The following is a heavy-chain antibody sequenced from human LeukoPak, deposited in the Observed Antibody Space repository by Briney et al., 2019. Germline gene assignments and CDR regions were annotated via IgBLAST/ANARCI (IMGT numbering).Heavy chain of an antibody. D-gene: IGHD6-19*01. V-gene: IGHV4-59*12. CDR1: GGSISSYY. Sequence: SETLSLTCSVSGGSISSYYWTWIRQPPGKGLEWLGYIDYSGSTSYNPSLKSRVTISVDTSKNQFSLKLSSVTAADTAVYYCARVIAVGAFDIWGQGTMVTVSS. CDR3: ARVIAVGAFDI. CDR2: IDYSGST. J-gene: IGHJ3*02.